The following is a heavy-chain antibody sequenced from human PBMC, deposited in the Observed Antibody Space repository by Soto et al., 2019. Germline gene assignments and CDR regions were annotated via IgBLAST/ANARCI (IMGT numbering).Heavy chain of an antibody. CDR1: GGSISSSSYY. Sequence: TSETLSLTCTVAGGSISSSSYYWGWIRQPPGKGLEWIGSIYYSGSTYYNPSLKSRVTISVDTSKNQFSLKLSSVTAADTAVYYCARPNSITTFGVVIIGWFDPWGQGPLVTVSS. J-gene: IGHJ5*02. CDR3: ARPNSITTFGVVIIGWFDP. D-gene: IGHD3-3*01. V-gene: IGHV4-39*01. CDR2: IYYSGST.